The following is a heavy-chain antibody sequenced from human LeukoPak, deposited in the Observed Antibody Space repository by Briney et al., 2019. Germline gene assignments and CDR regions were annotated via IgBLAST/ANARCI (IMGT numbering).Heavy chain of an antibody. Sequence: GESLKISCQGSANTFSDYWIGWVRQMPGKGLEWMGVIYPDDSQTTYSPSFERQVTISADKSINTAYLQWNSLKATDTAMHYCARREMITHNAFDIWGQGTMVTVSA. V-gene: IGHV5-51*01. CDR2: IYPDDSQT. D-gene: IGHD1-14*01. J-gene: IGHJ3*02. CDR1: ANTFSDYW. CDR3: ARREMITHNAFDI.